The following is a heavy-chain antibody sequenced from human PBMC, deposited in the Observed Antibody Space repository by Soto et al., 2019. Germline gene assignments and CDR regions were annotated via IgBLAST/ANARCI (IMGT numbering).Heavy chain of an antibody. J-gene: IGHJ2*01. CDR1: GGSFSGYY. V-gene: IGHV4-34*01. CDR3: ARESHEILTGPPWVWYFDL. D-gene: IGHD3-9*01. CDR2: INDRGSI. Sequence: QVQLQQWGAGPLRPLETLSLTCGASGGSFSGYYWAWIRQSPGKGLEWIGEINDRGSINYNPSLKSRVSISVDTPKNHYSLNLRSVTAADTAVYSCARESHEILTGPPWVWYFDLWGRGTLVTVSS.